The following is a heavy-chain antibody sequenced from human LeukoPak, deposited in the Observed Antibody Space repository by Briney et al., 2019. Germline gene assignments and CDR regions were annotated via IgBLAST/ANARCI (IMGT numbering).Heavy chain of an antibody. Sequence: ASVKVSCKASGYTFTGYYMHWVRQAPGQGLEWMGWINPNSGGTNYAQKFQGRVTMTRDTSISTAYMELSRLRSDDTAVYYCARVYGDQFLNWFDPWGQGTLVTVSS. D-gene: IGHD4-17*01. CDR1: GYTFTGYY. J-gene: IGHJ5*02. CDR3: ARVYGDQFLNWFDP. V-gene: IGHV1-2*02. CDR2: INPNSGGT.